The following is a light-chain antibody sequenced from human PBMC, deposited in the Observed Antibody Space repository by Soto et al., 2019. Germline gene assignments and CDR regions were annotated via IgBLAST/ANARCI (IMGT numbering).Light chain of an antibody. V-gene: IGLV1-40*01. CDR2: GNN. CDR3: QSHDNTRSVI. CDR1: SSNIGAGYG. Sequence: QSVLTQPPSVSGAPGQRVTISCTGSSSNIGAGYGVHWYQQVPGTAPKLLIFGNNNRPSGVPDRFSGSKSGTSASLAISGLQHEDEADYYCQSHDNTRSVIFGGGTKLTVL. J-gene: IGLJ2*01.